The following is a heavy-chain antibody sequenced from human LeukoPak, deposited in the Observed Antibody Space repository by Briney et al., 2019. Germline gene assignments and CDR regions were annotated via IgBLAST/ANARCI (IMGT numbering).Heavy chain of an antibody. CDR1: GGPFNSYA. J-gene: IGHJ6*02. CDR3: ARYIHPQGIVGSAMDV. V-gene: IGHV1-69*04. D-gene: IGHD3-3*02. Sequence: SVKVSCKASGGPFNSYAINWVRQAPGQGLEWMGRNIVILGVTNYAQRFQGRVTITADKSTTTAYMELSSLTSRDTAAYYCARYIHPQGIVGSAMDVWGQGTTVIVSS. CDR2: NIVILGVT.